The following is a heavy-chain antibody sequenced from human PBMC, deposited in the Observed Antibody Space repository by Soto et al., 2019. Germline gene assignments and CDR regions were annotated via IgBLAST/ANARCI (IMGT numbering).Heavy chain of an antibody. CDR1: GGSISSSSYY. J-gene: IGHJ4*02. D-gene: IGHD4-17*01. CDR3: AINYGDSRDY. CDR2: IYYSGST. Sequence: SETLSLTCTVSGGSISSSSYYWGWIRQPPGKGLEWIGSIYYSGSTYYNPSLKSRVTISVDTSKNQFSLRLSSVTAADTAVYYCAINYGDSRDYWGQGTLVTVSS. V-gene: IGHV4-39*01.